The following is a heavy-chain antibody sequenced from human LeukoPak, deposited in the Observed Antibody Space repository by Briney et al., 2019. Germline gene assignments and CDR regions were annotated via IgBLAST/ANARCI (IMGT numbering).Heavy chain of an antibody. CDR2: INHSGST. V-gene: IGHV4-4*02. D-gene: IGHD4-17*01. Sequence: SGTLSLTCAVSGGSISSSNWWSWVRQPPGKGLEWIGEINHSGSTNYNPSLKSRVAISVDTSKNQFSLKLSSVTAADTAVYYCARLLYDYGDLGDYWGQGTLVTVSS. CDR3: ARLLYDYGDLGDY. J-gene: IGHJ4*02. CDR1: GGSISSSNW.